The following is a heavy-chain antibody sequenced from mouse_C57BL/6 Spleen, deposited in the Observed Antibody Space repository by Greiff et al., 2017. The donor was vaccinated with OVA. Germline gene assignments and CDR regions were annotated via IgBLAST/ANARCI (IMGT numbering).Heavy chain of an antibody. CDR2: ISSGSSTI. Sequence: EVKLVESGGGLVKPGGSLKLSCAASGFTFSDYGMHWVRQAPEKGLAWVAYISSGSSTIYYADTVKGRFTISRDNAKNTLFLQMTSLRSEDTAMYYCARETTRYFDVWGTGTTVTVSS. CDR1: GFTFSDYG. J-gene: IGHJ1*03. D-gene: IGHD2-13*01. CDR3: ARETTRYFDV. V-gene: IGHV5-17*01.